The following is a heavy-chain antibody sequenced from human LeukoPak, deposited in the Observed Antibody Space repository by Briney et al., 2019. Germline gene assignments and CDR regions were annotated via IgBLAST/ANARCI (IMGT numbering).Heavy chain of an antibody. Sequence: PGGSLRLSCAASGFTFSSYWMSWVRQAPGKGLEWVANINQDASEKYHVVSVKGRFTISRDNAKHSLYLQMNSLRAEDTAVYYCAKAVTMVRGAIDYWGQGTLVTVSS. J-gene: IGHJ4*02. CDR2: INQDASEK. CDR1: GFTFSSYW. V-gene: IGHV3-7*05. D-gene: IGHD3-10*01. CDR3: AKAVTMVRGAIDY.